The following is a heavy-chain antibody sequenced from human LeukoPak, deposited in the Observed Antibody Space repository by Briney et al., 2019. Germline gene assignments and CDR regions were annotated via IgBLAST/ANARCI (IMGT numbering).Heavy chain of an antibody. V-gene: IGHV3-23*01. J-gene: IGHJ6*03. CDR2: VSGSAGRT. Sequence: HPGGSLRLSCAASGFTFSSYAMTWGRQAPGKGLEWVSTVSGSAGRTDYADSVKGRFTISRDNLKNTLYLQMNGLRAEDTAVYYCAKNRGHCVDGVCHNYYYMDVWGRGTTVTASS. CDR3: AKNRGHCVDGVCHNYYYMDV. CDR1: GFTFSSYA. D-gene: IGHD2-8*02.